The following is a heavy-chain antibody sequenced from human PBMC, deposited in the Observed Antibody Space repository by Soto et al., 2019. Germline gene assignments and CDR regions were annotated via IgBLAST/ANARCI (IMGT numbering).Heavy chain of an antibody. CDR2: IDPSDSYT. CDR3: AKLSCHSSGWFFYYGMDV. V-gene: IGHV5-10-1*01. CDR1: GYSFTSYW. J-gene: IGHJ6*01. Sequence: GESLKISCKGSGYSFTSYWISWVRQMPGKGLEWMGRIDPSDSYTNYSPSSQGHVTISADKSISTAYLQWSSLKASDTAMYYCAKLSCHSSGWFFYYGMDVWGQGTTVTVSS. D-gene: IGHD6-19*01.